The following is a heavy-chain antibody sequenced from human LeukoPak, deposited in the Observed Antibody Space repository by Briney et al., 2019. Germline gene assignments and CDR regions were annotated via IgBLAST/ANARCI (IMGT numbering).Heavy chain of an antibody. D-gene: IGHD4/OR15-4a*01. CDR3: ARRAGAYSHSYDY. CDR2: ISGSGGST. Sequence: GGSLRLSCAASGFTFSSYAMTWVRQAPGKGLEWVSAISGSGGSTYYADSVKGRFTISRDNSKNTLYLQMNSLRAEDTAVYYCARRAGAYSHSYDYWGQGTLVTVSS. J-gene: IGHJ4*02. V-gene: IGHV3-23*01. CDR1: GFTFSSYA.